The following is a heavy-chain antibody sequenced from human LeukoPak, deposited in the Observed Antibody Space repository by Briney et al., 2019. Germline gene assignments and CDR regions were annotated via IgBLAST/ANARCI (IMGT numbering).Heavy chain of an antibody. CDR3: ATDPPGDGYNLNP. CDR1: GYTLTGLS. D-gene: IGHD5-24*01. V-gene: IGHV1-24*01. CDR2: FDLEDGET. J-gene: IGHJ4*02. Sequence: ASVKVSCKVSGYTLTGLSMHWVRQAPGKGLEWMGGFDLEDGETIYAQKFQGRVTMTEDTSTDKAYMELSSLSSEDTAVYYCATDPPGDGYNLNPWGQGTLVTVSS.